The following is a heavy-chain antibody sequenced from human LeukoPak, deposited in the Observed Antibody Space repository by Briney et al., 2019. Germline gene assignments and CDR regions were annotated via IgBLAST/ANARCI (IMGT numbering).Heavy chain of an antibody. D-gene: IGHD3-22*01. CDR3: ARDLTYYYDSSGYYPFDY. CDR1: GDSVSSNSAA. CDR2: TYYRSKWYN. J-gene: IGHJ4*02. Sequence: SQTLSLTCAISGDSVSSNSAAWNWIRQSPSRGLEWLGRTYYRSKWYNDYAVSVKSRMTINPDTSKNQFSLQLNSVTPEDTAVYYCARDLTYYYDSSGYYPFDYWGQGTLVTVSS. V-gene: IGHV6-1*01.